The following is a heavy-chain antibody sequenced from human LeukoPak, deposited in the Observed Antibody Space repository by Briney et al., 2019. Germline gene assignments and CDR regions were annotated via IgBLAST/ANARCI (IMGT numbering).Heavy chain of an antibody. CDR3: ARVLQLAPSYIDY. D-gene: IGHD6-13*01. J-gene: IGHJ4*02. CDR1: GFTFSSYA. V-gene: IGHV3-30*14. CDR2: ISYDGSNK. Sequence: GGSLRLSCAASGFTFSSYAMHWVRQAPGKGLEWVAVISYDGSNKYYADSVKGRFTISRDNSKNTLYLQMNSLRAEDTAVYYCARVLQLAPSYIDYWGQGTLVTVSS.